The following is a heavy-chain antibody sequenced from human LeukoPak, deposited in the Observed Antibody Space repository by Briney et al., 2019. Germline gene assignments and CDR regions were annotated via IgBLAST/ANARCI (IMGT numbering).Heavy chain of an antibody. Sequence: PGGSLRLSCAASGFSVNSNYMSWVRQAPGKGLEWVSLISESGGSTDYADSVKGRFTISRDNSKNTLYLQMKSLRADDTAVYYCAKNWGYLDYWGQGTPVTVSS. V-gene: IGHV3-53*01. CDR2: ISESGGST. D-gene: IGHD7-27*01. CDR1: GFSVNSNY. J-gene: IGHJ4*02. CDR3: AKNWGYLDY.